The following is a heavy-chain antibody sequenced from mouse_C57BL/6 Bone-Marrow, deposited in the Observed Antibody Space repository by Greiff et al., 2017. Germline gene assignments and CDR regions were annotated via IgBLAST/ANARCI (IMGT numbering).Heavy chain of an antibody. D-gene: IGHD3-1*01. CDR1: GFSLTSYG. Sequence: QVQLKQSGPGLVQPSQCLSITCTVSGFSLTSYGVHWVRQSPGKGLEWLGVIWRGGSTDYNAAFMSRLSIIKDNSKSQVFFKMNSLQADDTAIYYWAIGAYWGQGTLVTVSA. J-gene: IGHJ3*01. CDR2: IWRGGST. V-gene: IGHV2-5*01. CDR3: AIGAY.